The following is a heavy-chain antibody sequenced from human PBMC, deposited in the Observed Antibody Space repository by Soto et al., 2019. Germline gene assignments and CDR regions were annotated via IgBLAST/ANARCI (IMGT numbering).Heavy chain of an antibody. V-gene: IGHV4-59*08. CDR3: ASLNFDILTGYYAFDL. CDR2: IYYSGST. CDR1: GGSISGYY. Sequence: SETLSLTCTVSGGSISGYYWSWIRQPPGKGLEYIGYIYYSGSTNYNPSLKSRVTTSLDTSKNQFSLKLSSVTAADTAIYYCASLNFDILTGYYAFDLWGQGTMVTVSS. J-gene: IGHJ3*01. D-gene: IGHD3-9*01.